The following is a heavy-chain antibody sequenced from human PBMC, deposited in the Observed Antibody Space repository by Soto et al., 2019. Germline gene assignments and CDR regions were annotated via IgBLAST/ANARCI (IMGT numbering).Heavy chain of an antibody. D-gene: IGHD6-19*01. V-gene: IGHV4-59*01. J-gene: IGHJ4*02. CDR3: SRDSANGWYFFDY. CDR2: VHYSGST. Sequence: SGGSLRLSCAASEFTFSSYAMSWVRQAPGKGLEWIGYVHYSGSTNYNPSLKSRVTISLDTSKSQSSLKLISVTAADTAVYFCSRDSANGWYFFDYWGQGTLVTVSS. CDR1: EFTFSSYA.